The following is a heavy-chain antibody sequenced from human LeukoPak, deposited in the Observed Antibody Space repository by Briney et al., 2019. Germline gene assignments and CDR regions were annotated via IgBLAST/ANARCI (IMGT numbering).Heavy chain of an antibody. CDR3: ARQEYCSGASCYTWFDP. J-gene: IGHJ5*02. D-gene: IGHD2-15*01. CDR2: IYPGDSDT. V-gene: IGHV5-51*01. CDR1: GYRFTSYW. Sequence: GESLKISCKGSGYRFTSYWIGWVRQMPGKGLEWMGIIYPGDSDTRYSPSFQGQVTISADKSISTAYLQWSSLKASDTAMYYCARQEYCSGASCYTWFDPWGQGTLVTVSS.